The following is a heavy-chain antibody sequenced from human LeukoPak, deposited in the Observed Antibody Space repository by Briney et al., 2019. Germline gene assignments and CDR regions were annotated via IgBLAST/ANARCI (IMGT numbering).Heavy chain of an antibody. D-gene: IGHD3-9*01. Sequence: ASVKVSCKASGYTFTSYGISWVRQARGQGLEWMGWISAYNGNTDYAQKLQGRVTMTTDTSTSTAYMELRSLRSDDTAVYYCATLRYFDWLLGDYWGQGTLVTVSS. CDR3: ATLRYFDWLLGDY. CDR2: ISAYNGNT. V-gene: IGHV1-18*01. CDR1: GYTFTSYG. J-gene: IGHJ4*02.